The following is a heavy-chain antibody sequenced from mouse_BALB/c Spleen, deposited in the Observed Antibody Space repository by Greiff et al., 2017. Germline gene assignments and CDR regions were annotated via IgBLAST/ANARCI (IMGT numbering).Heavy chain of an antibody. CDR2: IRLKSNNYAT. V-gene: IGHV6-6*02. CDR3: TRNWDFWYFDV. CDR1: GFTFSNYW. D-gene: IGHD4-1*01. Sequence: EVNVVESGGGLVQPGGSMKLSCVASGFTFSNYWMNWVRQSPEKGLEWVAEIRLKSNNYATHYAESVKGRFTISRDDSKSSVYLQMNNLRAEDTGIYYCTRNWDFWYFDVWGAGTTVTVSS. J-gene: IGHJ1*01.